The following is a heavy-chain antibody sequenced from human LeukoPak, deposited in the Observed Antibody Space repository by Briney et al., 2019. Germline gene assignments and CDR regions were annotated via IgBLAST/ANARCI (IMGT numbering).Heavy chain of an antibody. V-gene: IGHV4-39*01. CDR2: IYYSGNT. CDR3: TSLKAAAGLD. Sequence: PSETLSLTCTVSGGSISSTIYYWGWIRQPPGKGLEWTGNIYYSGNTSYNPSLRGRVTISVDTSKTQFSLKLSSVSATDTGVYYCTSLKAAAGLDWGQGTLVTVSS. J-gene: IGHJ4*02. CDR1: GGSISSTIYY. D-gene: IGHD6-13*01.